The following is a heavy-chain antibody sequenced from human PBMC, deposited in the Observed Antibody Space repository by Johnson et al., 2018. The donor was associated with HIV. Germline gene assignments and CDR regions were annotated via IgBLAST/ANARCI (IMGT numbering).Heavy chain of an antibody. CDR1: GFTVSSNY. D-gene: IGHD2-21*01. CDR3: TRGGGAYCGENCLRAFDI. V-gene: IGHV3-66*01. CDR2: IYRGGST. J-gene: IGHJ3*02. Sequence: VQLVESGGGLVQPGGSLRLSCAASGFTVSSNYMSWVRQAPGKGLEWVSVIYRGGSTYYADSVKGRFTISRDNSKNTLYLQMNSLRDEDTAVYYCTRGGGAYCGENCLRAFDIWGQGTMVTVSS.